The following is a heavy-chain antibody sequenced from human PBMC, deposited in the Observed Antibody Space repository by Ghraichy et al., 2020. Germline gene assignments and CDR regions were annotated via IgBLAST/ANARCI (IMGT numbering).Heavy chain of an antibody. CDR2: KYFSWST. J-gene: IGHJ4*02. D-gene: IGHD3-10*01. Sequence: SETLSLTCIVSGGSISGYYWTWIRQPPGKGLEWIAHKYFSWSTNYNPSLKSRITISVDTSKNQFSLKLTSVTTADTAVYYCVRGRGGSGSYYDNWGQGSLVIVSS. CDR3: VRGRGGSGSYYDN. V-gene: IGHV4-59*01. CDR1: GGSISGYY.